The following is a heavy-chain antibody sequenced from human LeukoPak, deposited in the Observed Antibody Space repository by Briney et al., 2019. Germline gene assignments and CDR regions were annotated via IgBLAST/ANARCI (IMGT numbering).Heavy chain of an antibody. CDR3: ARCPHAGLFDALDI. CDR1: GFTFSNYG. CDR2: LQNGGSDI. J-gene: IGHJ3*02. V-gene: IGHV3-30*12. Sequence: GGSLRLSCAASGFTFSNYGMHWVRQAPDKGLEWVAFLQNGGSDIHYADSVEGRFTISRDNSKNTLYLQMNSLRAEDTAVYYCARCPHAGLFDALDIWGQGTMVTVSS. D-gene: IGHD4/OR15-4a*01.